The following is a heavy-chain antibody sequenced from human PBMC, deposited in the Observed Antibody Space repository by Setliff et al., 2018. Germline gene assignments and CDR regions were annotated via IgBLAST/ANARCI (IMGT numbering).Heavy chain of an antibody. V-gene: IGHV1-3*01. CDR1: GYTFTSYA. Sequence: GASVKVSCKASGYTFTSYAMHWVRQAPGQRLEWMGWINAGNGNTKYSQKFQGRVTITRDTSASTVYMDMSSLRSEDTAVYYCARDVFPYQYEGAFDIWGQGTMVTVSS. CDR2: INAGNGNT. J-gene: IGHJ3*02. D-gene: IGHD3-16*01. CDR3: ARDVFPYQYEGAFDI.